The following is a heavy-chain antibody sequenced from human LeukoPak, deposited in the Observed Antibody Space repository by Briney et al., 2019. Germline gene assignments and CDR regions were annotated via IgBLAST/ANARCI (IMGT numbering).Heavy chain of an antibody. V-gene: IGHV3-23*01. Sequence: GGSLRLSCAASGFTLSRYAMSWVRQAPGKGLEWVSGLSGSDGSTYYADSVKGRFTISRDNSKNTLFLQMNNLRAEDTAVYYCAKGLVTWDYWGQGTLVTVSS. D-gene: IGHD3-16*02. CDR1: GFTLSRYA. J-gene: IGHJ4*02. CDR3: AKGLVTWDY. CDR2: LSGSDGST.